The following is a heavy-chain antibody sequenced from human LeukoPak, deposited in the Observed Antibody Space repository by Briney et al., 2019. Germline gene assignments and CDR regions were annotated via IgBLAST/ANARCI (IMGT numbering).Heavy chain of an antibody. CDR1: GFTFSSYG. Sequence: GGSLRLSCAASGFTFSSYGMHWVRQAPGKGLEWVAFIRYDGSNKYYADSVKGRFTISRDNSKNTLYLQMNSLRAEDTAVYYCAKDESGYDRTFDYWGQGTLVTVSS. CDR3: AKDESGYDRTFDY. V-gene: IGHV3-30*02. CDR2: IRYDGSNK. D-gene: IGHD5-12*01. J-gene: IGHJ4*02.